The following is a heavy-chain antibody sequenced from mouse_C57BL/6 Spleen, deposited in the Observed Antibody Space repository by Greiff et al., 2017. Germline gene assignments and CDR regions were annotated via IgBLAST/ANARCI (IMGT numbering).Heavy chain of an antibody. V-gene: IGHV7-3*01. CDR2: IRNKANGYTT. CDR3: ARYSPNWEGFAY. Sequence: EVQLQQSGGGLVQPGGSLSLSCAASGFTFTDYYMSWVRQPPGKALEWLGFIRNKANGYTTEYSASVKGRFTISRDNSQSILYLQMNALRAEDSATYYCARYSPNWEGFAYWGQGTLVTVSA. J-gene: IGHJ3*01. CDR1: GFTFTDYY. D-gene: IGHD4-1*01.